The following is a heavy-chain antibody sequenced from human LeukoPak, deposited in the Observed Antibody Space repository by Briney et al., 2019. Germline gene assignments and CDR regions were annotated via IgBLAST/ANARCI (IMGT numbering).Heavy chain of an antibody. V-gene: IGHV3-30-3*01. Sequence: GGSLRLSCAASGFSFSHYSMHWVRQSPGKGLEWVAVISYDGNNKFYADSVKGRLTISRDNSKSTLYLQMNNLRLDDTAVYYCARGQGSGSHYFDSWGQGTLVTVPS. CDR1: GFSFSHYS. CDR2: ISYDGNNK. D-gene: IGHD5-12*01. J-gene: IGHJ4*02. CDR3: ARGQGSGSHYFDS.